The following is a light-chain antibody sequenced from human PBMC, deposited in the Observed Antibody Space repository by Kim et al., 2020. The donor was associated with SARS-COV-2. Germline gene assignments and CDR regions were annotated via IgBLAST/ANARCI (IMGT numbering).Light chain of an antibody. CDR2: RNN. CDR3: AAWDDSLSGYV. CDR1: SSNIGSNY. V-gene: IGLV1-47*01. J-gene: IGLJ1*01. Sequence: GQRVTISGSGSSSNIGSNYVYWYQQLPGTAPKLLIYRNNQRPSGVPDRFSGSKSGTSASLAISGLRSEDEADYYCAAWDDSLSGYVFGTGTKVTVL.